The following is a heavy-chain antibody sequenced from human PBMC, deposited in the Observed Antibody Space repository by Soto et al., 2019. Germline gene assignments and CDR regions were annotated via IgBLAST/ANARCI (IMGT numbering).Heavy chain of an antibody. J-gene: IGHJ3*02. D-gene: IGHD6-13*01. CDR2: ISSNGGST. Sequence: VGSLRLSCSASGFTFRRYAMHCVRQAPGKGLEYVSAISSNGGSTYYADSVKGRFTISRDNSKNTLYLQMSSLRAEDTAVYYCTRAIIAAAGRGAFDIWGQGTMVTVSS. CDR1: GFTFRRYA. CDR3: TRAIIAAAGRGAFDI. V-gene: IGHV3-64D*06.